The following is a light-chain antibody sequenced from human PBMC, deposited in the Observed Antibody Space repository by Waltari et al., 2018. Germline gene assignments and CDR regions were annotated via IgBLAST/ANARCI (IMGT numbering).Light chain of an antibody. CDR3: QHYSIYPPT. CDR2: KAS. J-gene: IGKJ4*01. Sequence: DIQLTQSPSTMSASVGDRVTITCRASQNINRWLAWYQQKPGKAPKLLISKASTLENEVPSRFSGSGFGTEFTLTLTSLQPDDSATFYCQHYSIYPPTFGGWTKVEIK. CDR1: QNINRW. V-gene: IGKV1-5*03.